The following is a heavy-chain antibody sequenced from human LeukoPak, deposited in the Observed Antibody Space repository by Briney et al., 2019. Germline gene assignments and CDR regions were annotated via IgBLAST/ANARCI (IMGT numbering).Heavy chain of an antibody. CDR3: ARDTYPPQLIDY. D-gene: IGHD5-18*01. CDR2: IDSGSDDR. J-gene: IGHJ4*02. V-gene: IGHV3-21*05. CDR1: GFTFSLYA. Sequence: GGSLRLSCAASGFTFSLYAMNWVRQAPGKGLEWVSYIDSGSDDRLFADSVRGRFTISGDNAKNSVYLQMSSLRPEDSGVYYCARDTYPPQLIDYWGQGTLVTVSS.